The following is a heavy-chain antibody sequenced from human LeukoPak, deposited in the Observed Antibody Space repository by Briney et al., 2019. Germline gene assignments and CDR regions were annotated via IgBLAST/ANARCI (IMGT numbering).Heavy chain of an antibody. CDR3: ARTTEAHSWRTRYYDYYMDV. V-gene: IGHV4-59*01. D-gene: IGHD6-13*01. Sequence: SETLSLTCNVSGGSISNYYWSWIRQPPGKGLEWIGYIYYSGSTNYNPSLKSRVTISVDTSKNQFSLKLSSVTAADTAVYYCARTTEAHSWRTRYYDYYMDVWGKGTTVTVSS. J-gene: IGHJ6*03. CDR1: GGSISNYY. CDR2: IYYSGST.